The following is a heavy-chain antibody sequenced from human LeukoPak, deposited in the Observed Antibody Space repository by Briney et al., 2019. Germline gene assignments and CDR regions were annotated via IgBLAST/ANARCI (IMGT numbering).Heavy chain of an antibody. Sequence: ASVKVSCKASGYTFTSYDINWVRQATGQGLEWMGWMNPNSGNTGYAQKFQGRVAITRNTSISTAYMELSSLRSEDTAVYYCARRSSSWYFWFDPWGQGTLVTVFS. CDR2: MNPNSGNT. CDR1: GYTFTSYD. J-gene: IGHJ5*02. V-gene: IGHV1-8*03. D-gene: IGHD6-13*01. CDR3: ARRSSSWYFWFDP.